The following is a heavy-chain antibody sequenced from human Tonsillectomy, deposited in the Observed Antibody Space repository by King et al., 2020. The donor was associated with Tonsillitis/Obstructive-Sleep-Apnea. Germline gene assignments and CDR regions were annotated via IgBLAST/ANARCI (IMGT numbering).Heavy chain of an antibody. CDR3: ARESAHYDFWSGYDSNTYYMDV. J-gene: IGHJ6*03. D-gene: IGHD3-3*01. Sequence: VQLVESGGGLVQPGGSLRLSCAASGFTFSSYWMHWVRQAPGKGLVWVSRIKSDGSSTRYADSVKGLFTISRDNAKNTLYLQMNSLRAEDTAVYYCARESAHYDFWSGYDSNTYYMDVWGKGTTVTVSS. CDR2: IKSDGSST. V-gene: IGHV3-74*01. CDR1: GFTFSSYW.